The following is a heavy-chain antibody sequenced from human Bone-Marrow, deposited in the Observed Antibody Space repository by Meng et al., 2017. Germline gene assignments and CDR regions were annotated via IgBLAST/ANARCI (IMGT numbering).Heavy chain of an antibody. CDR2: ITSDGSNK. CDR3: ARDLVHSSSWQTIYDYYGMDV. D-gene: IGHD6-13*01. CDR1: GFTFYGHG. J-gene: IGHJ6*02. Sequence: GGSLRLSCTTSGFTFYGHGMHWVRQAPGQGLEWVALITSDGSNKYYADSVKGRFTISRDNSKNTLYLQMNSLRAEDTAVYYCARDLVHSSSWQTIYDYYGMDVWGQGTTVTVSS. V-gene: IGHV3-30*19.